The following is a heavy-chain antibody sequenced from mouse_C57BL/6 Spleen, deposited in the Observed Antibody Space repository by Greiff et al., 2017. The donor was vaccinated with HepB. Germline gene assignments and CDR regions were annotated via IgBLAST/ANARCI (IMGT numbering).Heavy chain of an antibody. V-gene: IGHV2-6*01. CDR2: IWGVGST. D-gene: IGHD4-1*01. CDR1: GFSLTSYG. CDR3: ARTGTGAWFAY. J-gene: IGHJ3*01. Sequence: VMLVESGPGLVAPSQSLSITCTVSGFSLTSYGVDWVRQSPGKGLEWLGVIWGVGSTNYNSALKSRLSISKDNSKSQVFLKMNSLQTDDTAMYYCARTGTGAWFAYWGQGTLVTVSA.